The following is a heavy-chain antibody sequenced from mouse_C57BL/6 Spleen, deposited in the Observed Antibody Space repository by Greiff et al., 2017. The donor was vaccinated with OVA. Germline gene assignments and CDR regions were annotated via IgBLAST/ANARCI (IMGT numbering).Heavy chain of an antibody. D-gene: IGHD3-2*02. CDR1: GYTFTDYE. J-gene: IGHJ3*01. V-gene: IGHV1-15*01. Sequence: VKLMESGAELVRPGASVTLSCKASGYTFTDYEMHWVKQTPVHGLEWIGAIDPETGGTAYNQKFKGKAILTADKSSSTAYMELRSLTSEDSAVYYCTRRQLRLPWFAYWGQGTLVTVSA. CDR3: TRRQLRLPWFAY. CDR2: IDPETGGT.